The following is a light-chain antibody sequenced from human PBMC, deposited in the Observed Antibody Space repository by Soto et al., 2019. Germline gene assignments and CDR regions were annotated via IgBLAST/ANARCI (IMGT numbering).Light chain of an antibody. V-gene: IGLV2-8*01. CDR3: SSYEGSNNYVV. CDR1: SSDVGGYKY. Sequence: QSALTQPPSASGSPGQSVTISCTGTSSDVGGYKYVSWYQQHPGKAPKLMIFEVNKRPPGVPDRFSGSKSGNTASLTVSGLQAEDEADYYCSSYEGSNNYVVFGGGTKLTVL. CDR2: EVN. J-gene: IGLJ2*01.